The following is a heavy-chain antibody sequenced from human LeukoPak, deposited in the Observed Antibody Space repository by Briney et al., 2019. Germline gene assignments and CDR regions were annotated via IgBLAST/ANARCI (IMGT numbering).Heavy chain of an antibody. CDR3: AKNGDRGAYCTGGTCYPYFYYYMDV. CDR2: ISSTGGTT. CDR1: GFTFSSYG. V-gene: IGHV3-23*01. D-gene: IGHD2-15*01. Sequence: PGGSLRLSCAASGFTFSSYGMSWVRQAPGKGLEWVSSISSTGGTTYYADSVKGRFTISRDNSKNTLHLQMNSLRAEDTAIYYCAKNGDRGAYCTGGTCYPYFYYYMDVWGKGTTVTI. J-gene: IGHJ6*03.